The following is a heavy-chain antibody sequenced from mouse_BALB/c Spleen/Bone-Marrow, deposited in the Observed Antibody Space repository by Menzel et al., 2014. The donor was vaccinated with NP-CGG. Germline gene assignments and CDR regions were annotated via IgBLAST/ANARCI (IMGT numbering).Heavy chain of an antibody. Sequence: VKLVESGPGLVAPSQSLSITCTVSGISLTSYGVHWVRQPPGKGLEWLGVILAGGSTNYNSALMSRLSISKDNSKSQVFLKMNSLQTDDTSMYYCASRYDDYRYYAMDYWGQGTSVTVSS. CDR1: GISLTSYG. CDR2: ILAGGST. J-gene: IGHJ4*01. V-gene: IGHV2-9*02. D-gene: IGHD2-3*01. CDR3: ASRYDDYRYYAMDY.